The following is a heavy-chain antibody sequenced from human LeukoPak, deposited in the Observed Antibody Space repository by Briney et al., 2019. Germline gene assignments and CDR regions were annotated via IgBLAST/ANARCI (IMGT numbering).Heavy chain of an antibody. V-gene: IGHV3-30*18. CDR3: AKDVEGFWSGYAFDY. J-gene: IGHJ4*02. CDR2: ISYDGSNK. CDR1: GFTFRSYG. D-gene: IGHD3-3*01. Sequence: PGGSLRLSCAASGFTFRSYGIHWVRQAPGKGLEWVAVISYDGSNKYYADSVKGRFTISRDNSKNTLYLQMNSLRAEDTAVYYCAKDVEGFWSGYAFDYWGQGTQVTVSS.